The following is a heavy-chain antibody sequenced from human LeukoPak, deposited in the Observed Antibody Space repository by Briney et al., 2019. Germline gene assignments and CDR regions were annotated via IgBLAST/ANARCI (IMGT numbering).Heavy chain of an antibody. CDR1: GGSISSGGYY. D-gene: IGHD3-22*01. CDR3: ARAPYDSSGYYLEY. CDR2: IYYSGST. Sequence: SSETLSLTCTVSGGSISSGGYYWSWIRQHPGKGLEWIGYIYYSGSTYYNPSLKSRVTISVDTFKNQFSLKLSSVTAADTAVYYCARAPYDSSGYYLEYWGQGTLVTVSS. V-gene: IGHV4-31*03. J-gene: IGHJ4*02.